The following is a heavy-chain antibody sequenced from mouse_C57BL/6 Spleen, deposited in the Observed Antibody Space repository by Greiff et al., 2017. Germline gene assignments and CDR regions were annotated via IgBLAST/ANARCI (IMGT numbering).Heavy chain of an antibody. J-gene: IGHJ2*01. CDR3: ARWGVTHYFDY. CDR1: GYTFTSYW. V-gene: IGHV1-55*01. D-gene: IGHD2-5*01. CDR2: IYPGSGST. Sequence: QVHVKQPGAELVKPGASVKMSCKASGYTFTSYWITWVKQRPGQGLEWIGDIYPGSGSTNYNEKFKSKATLTVDTSSSTAYMQLSSLTSEDSAVYYCARWGVTHYFDYWGQGTTLTVSS.